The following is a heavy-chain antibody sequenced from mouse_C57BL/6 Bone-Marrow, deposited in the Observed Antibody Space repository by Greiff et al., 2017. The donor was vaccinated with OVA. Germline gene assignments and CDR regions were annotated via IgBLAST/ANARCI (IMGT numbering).Heavy chain of an antibody. J-gene: IGHJ1*03. CDR1: GYLFTGYY. D-gene: IGHD1-1*01. Sequence: EVQLVESGPELVKPGASVKISCKASGYLFTGYYMNWVKQSHGKSLEWIGDINPNNGGTSYNQKFKGKATLTVDKSSSTAYMELRSLTSEDSAVYYCARCLFITTVVTYWYFDVWGTGTTVTVSS. CDR2: INPNNGGT. CDR3: ARCLFITTVVTYWYFDV. V-gene: IGHV1-26*01.